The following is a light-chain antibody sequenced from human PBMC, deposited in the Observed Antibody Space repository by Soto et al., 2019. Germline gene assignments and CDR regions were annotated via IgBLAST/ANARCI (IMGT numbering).Light chain of an antibody. J-gene: IGKJ3*01. CDR2: DAS. V-gene: IGKV1-33*01. CDR1: QNIRNY. Sequence: DIQMTQSPSSLSASVGDRVTITCPATQNIRNYLNWYQKKPGKAPKLLIYDASNLKTVSPSRLSGSGSGTDFTLTIRSMEPEEIAPYYCQQYDPRFISGPATRVEIK. CDR3: QQYDPRFI.